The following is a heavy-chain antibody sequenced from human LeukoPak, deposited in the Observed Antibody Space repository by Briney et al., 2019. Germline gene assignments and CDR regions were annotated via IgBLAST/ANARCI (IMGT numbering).Heavy chain of an antibody. V-gene: IGHV3-23*01. CDR2: ISGSGGGT. D-gene: IGHD3-3*01. CDR3: AKGHTDSPEGRITIFGVVIRPSHH. CDR1: GFTFSSYA. Sequence: PGGSLRLSCAASGFTFSSYAMSWVRQAPGKGLEWVSAISGSGGGTYYADSVKGRFTISRDNSKNTLYLQMNSLRAEDTAVYYCAKGHTDSPEGRITIFGVVIRPSHHWGQGTLVTVSS. J-gene: IGHJ4*02.